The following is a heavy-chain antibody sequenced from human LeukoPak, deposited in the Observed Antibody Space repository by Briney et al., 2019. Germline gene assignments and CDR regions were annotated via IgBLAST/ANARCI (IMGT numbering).Heavy chain of an antibody. V-gene: IGHV3-21*01. Sequence: MAGGSLRLSCTASGSSFSDYKMNWVRQAPGKGLEWVSSISASGKSVYYADPVKDRFTISRDNAKNSLFLQMNSLRGEDTAVYFCAIIPYHFRGSYFRLDSWGQGTLVTVSS. D-gene: IGHD3-3*01. CDR1: GSSFSDYK. J-gene: IGHJ4*02. CDR3: AIIPYHFRGSYFRLDS. CDR2: ISASGKSV.